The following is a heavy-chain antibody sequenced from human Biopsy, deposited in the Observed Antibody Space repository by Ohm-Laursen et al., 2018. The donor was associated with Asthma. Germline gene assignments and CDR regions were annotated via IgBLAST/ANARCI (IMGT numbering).Heavy chain of an antibody. CDR2: IIPIFGLT. J-gene: IGHJ4*02. Sequence: SVKVSCKASGGTFSSNSINWVRQAPGQGLEWMGRIIPIFGLTNYAQKFQGRVTISADDSTSTAYMELSSLSSEDTALYYCARGPEYVRSSGALDYWGQGTLVTVSS. V-gene: IGHV1-69*15. D-gene: IGHD2-2*01. CDR3: ARGPEYVRSSGALDY. CDR1: GGTFSSNS.